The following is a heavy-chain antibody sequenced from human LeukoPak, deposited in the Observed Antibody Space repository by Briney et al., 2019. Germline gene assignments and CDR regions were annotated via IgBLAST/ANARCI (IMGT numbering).Heavy chain of an antibody. CDR3: AKAFIVVVVAATSFDY. V-gene: IGHV3-23*01. J-gene: IGHJ4*02. CDR1: GFTFSSYG. CDR2: ISGSGGST. D-gene: IGHD2-15*01. Sequence: GGTLRLSCAASGFTFSSYGMSWVRQAPGKGLEWVSAISGSGGSTYYADSVKGRFTISRDNSKNTLYLQMNSLRAEDTAVYYCAKAFIVVVVAATSFDYWGQGTLVTVSS.